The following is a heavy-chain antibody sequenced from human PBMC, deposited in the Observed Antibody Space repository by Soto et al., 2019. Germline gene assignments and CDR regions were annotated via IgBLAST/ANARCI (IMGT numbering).Heavy chain of an antibody. D-gene: IGHD3-10*01. J-gene: IGHJ4*02. Sequence: GGSLRLSCAASGFTFSSYWMHWVRQAPGKGLVWVSRINTDGSSTTYADSVQGRFTISRDNAKNTLYLQMNSLRAEDTAVYYCARGWPQSASGSNLAYWGQGTLVTVSS. CDR3: ARGWPQSASGSNLAY. V-gene: IGHV3-74*01. CDR2: INTDGSST. CDR1: GFTFSSYW.